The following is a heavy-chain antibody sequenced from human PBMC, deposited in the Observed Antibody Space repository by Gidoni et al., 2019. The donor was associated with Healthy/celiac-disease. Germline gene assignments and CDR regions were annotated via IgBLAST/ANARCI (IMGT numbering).Heavy chain of an antibody. CDR2: ISSSSSYI. Sequence: EVQLVESGGGLVKPGGSLRLSCAASGFTFSSYSMNWVRQAPGKGLEWVSSISSSSSYIYYADSVKGRFTISRDNAKNSLYLQMNSLRAEDTAVYYCAREVAGSSSALDYWGQGTLVTVSS. V-gene: IGHV3-21*01. CDR3: AREVAGSSSALDY. D-gene: IGHD6-6*01. CDR1: GFTFSSYS. J-gene: IGHJ4*02.